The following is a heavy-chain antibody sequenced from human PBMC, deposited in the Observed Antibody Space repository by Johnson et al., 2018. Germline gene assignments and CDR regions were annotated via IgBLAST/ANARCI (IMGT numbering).Heavy chain of an antibody. D-gene: IGHD4-23*01. V-gene: IGHV1-8*01. CDR3: ARGTATVVTRYYYYMDV. CDR1: GYTFTSYD. Sequence: QVQLVQSGAEVKKPGASVKVSCTASGYTFTSYDINWVRQATGQGLEWMGWMNPNSGNTGYAQKFQGRVTMTRNTSISTAYMELSSLRTEDTAVYYCARGTATVVTRYYYYMDVWGKGTTVTVSS. J-gene: IGHJ6*03. CDR2: MNPNSGNT.